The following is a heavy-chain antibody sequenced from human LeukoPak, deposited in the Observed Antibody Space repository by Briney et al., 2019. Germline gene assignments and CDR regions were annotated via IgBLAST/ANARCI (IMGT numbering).Heavy chain of an antibody. D-gene: IGHD3-10*01. CDR3: AKHYYGSGSYYDAFDI. CDR1: GFTFSSYA. V-gene: IGHV3-23*01. CDR2: ISGSGGST. Sequence: PGGSLRLSCAASGFTFSSYAMSWVRQAPGKGLEWVSAISGSGGSTYYAASVKGRFTISRDNSKNTLYLQMNSLRAEDTAVYYCAKHYYGSGSYYDAFDIWGQGTMVTVSS. J-gene: IGHJ3*02.